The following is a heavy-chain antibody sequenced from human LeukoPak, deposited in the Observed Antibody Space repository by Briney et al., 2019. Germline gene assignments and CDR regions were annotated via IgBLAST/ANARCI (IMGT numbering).Heavy chain of an antibody. J-gene: IGHJ2*01. Sequence: PSETLSLTCTVSGGSISNYYWSWIRQPPGMGLEWIGNIYYSGSTNYNPSLKSRVTISVETSKNQFSLKLSSVTAADTAVYYCARVRESMVIAADFDLWGRGTLVTVSS. V-gene: IGHV4-59*01. CDR2: IYYSGST. CDR3: ARVRESMVIAADFDL. CDR1: GGSISNYY. D-gene: IGHD5-18*01.